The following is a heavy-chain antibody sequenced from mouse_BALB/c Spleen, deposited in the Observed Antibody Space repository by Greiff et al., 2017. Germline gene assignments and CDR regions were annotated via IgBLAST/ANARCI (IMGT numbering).Heavy chain of an antibody. D-gene: IGHD2-3*01. CDR1: GFTFTDYY. Sequence: EVKLMESGGGLVQPGGSLRLSCATSGFTFTDYYMSWVRQPPGKALEWLGFIRNKANGYTTEYSASVKGRFTISRDNSQSILYLQMNTLRAEDSATYYCARVGDGSFDYWGQGTTLTVSA. CDR3: ARVGDGSFDY. V-gene: IGHV7-3*02. J-gene: IGHJ2*01. CDR2: IRNKANGYTT.